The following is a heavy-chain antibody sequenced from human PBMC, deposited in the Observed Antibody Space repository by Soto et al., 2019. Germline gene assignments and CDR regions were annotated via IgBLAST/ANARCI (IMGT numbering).Heavy chain of an antibody. CDR1: GFTFSYYY. V-gene: IGHV4-34*01. J-gene: IGHJ4*02. CDR2: INHSGST. Sequence: PGGSLRLSCAASGFTFSYYYMSWIRQPPGKGLEWIGEINHSGSTNYNPSLESRVTISVDTSKNQFSLKLSSVTAADTAVYYCARGTNLRCFDWGQGTLVTVSS. D-gene: IGHD3-9*01. CDR3: ARGTNLRCFD.